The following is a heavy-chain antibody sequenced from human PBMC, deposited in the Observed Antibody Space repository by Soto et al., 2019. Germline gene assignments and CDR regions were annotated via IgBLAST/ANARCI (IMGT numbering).Heavy chain of an antibody. J-gene: IGHJ4*02. CDR2: ISGSGGST. Sequence: LRLSCAASGFTFSSYAMSWVRQAPGKGLEWVSAISGSGGSTYYADSVKGRFTISRDNSKNTLYLQMNSLRAEDTAVYYCAKAHSSSWTTQADYWGQGTLVTVSS. CDR3: AKAHSSSWTTQADY. V-gene: IGHV3-23*01. D-gene: IGHD6-13*01. CDR1: GFTFSSYA.